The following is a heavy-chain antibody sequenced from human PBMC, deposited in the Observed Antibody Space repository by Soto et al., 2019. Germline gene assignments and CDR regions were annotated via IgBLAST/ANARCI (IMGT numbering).Heavy chain of an antibody. V-gene: IGHV4-59*08. Sequence: SETLSLTCTVSGGSISSYHWSWIRQPPGKGLEWIGYIYYSGSTNYNPSLKSRVTISVDTSKNQFSLKLSSVTAADTAVYYFASSLVIAWAFDYWGQETLVTVS. J-gene: IGHJ4*02. CDR1: GGSISSYH. CDR2: IYYSGST. CDR3: ASSLVIAWAFDY. D-gene: IGHD3-16*01.